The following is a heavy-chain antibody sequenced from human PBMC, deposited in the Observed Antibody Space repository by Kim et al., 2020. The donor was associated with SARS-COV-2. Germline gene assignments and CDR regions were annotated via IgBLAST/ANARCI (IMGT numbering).Heavy chain of an antibody. J-gene: IGHJ4*02. Sequence: YADSVKGRFTISRDNAKNSLYLQMNSLRAEDTAVYYCARALYGVRYYFDYWGQGTLVTVSS. CDR3: ARALYGVRYYFDY. V-gene: IGHV3-11*06. D-gene: IGHD4-17*01.